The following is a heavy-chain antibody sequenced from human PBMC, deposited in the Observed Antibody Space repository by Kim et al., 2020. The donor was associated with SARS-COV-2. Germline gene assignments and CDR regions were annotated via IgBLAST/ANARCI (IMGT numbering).Heavy chain of an antibody. Sequence: STNYTPSLTSRVTISVDTSKNQFSLKLSSVTAADTAVYYCARHSSSYFDYWGQGTLVTVSS. J-gene: IGHJ4*02. CDR2: ST. D-gene: IGHD6-13*01. V-gene: IGHV4-59*08. CDR3: ARHSSSYFDY.